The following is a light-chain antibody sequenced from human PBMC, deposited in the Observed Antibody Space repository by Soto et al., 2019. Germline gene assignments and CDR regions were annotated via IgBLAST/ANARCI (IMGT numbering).Light chain of an antibody. V-gene: IGKV1-5*03. CDR2: KAS. Sequence: DIQMTQSPSTLSASVGDRVTITCRARQSISSCLAWYQQKPGKAPKLLIYKASSLESGVPSRFSGSGSGTEFTLTISSLQPDDFATYYCQQYNSYSQTFGQGTKVDIK. J-gene: IGKJ1*01. CDR3: QQYNSYSQT. CDR1: QSISSC.